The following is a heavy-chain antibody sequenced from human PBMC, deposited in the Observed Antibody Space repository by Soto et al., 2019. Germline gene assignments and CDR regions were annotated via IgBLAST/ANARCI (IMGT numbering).Heavy chain of an antibody. CDR2: FDPEDGET. D-gene: IGHD3-22*01. Sequence: ASVNVSCKVSGYTLTELSMHWVRQAPGKGLEWMGGFDPEDGETIYAQKFQGRVTMTEDTSTDTAYMELSSLRSEDTAVYYCATSSITMIVVGEWSGPAFDIWGQGTMVTVSS. CDR3: ATSSITMIVVGEWSGPAFDI. J-gene: IGHJ3*02. V-gene: IGHV1-24*01. CDR1: GYTLTELS.